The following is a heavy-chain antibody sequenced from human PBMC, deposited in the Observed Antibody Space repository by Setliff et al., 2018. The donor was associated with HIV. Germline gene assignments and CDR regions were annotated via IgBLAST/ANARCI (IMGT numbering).Heavy chain of an antibody. CDR3: ATDHIDDSGRYFFAPIT. D-gene: IGHD3-22*01. V-gene: IGHV1-2*02. Sequence: ASVKVSCKASRYTFIDYYIHWVRQAPGRGLEWMGWINTDNGITEYAENFQGGVAMTRDTSMSTAYMELNRLTFDDTAVYYCATDHIDDSGRYFFAPITWGQGTLVTVSS. CDR2: INTDNGIT. CDR1: RYTFIDYY. J-gene: IGHJ5*02.